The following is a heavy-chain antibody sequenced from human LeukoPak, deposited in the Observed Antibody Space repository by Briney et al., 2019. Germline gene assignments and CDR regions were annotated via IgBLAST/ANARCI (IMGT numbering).Heavy chain of an antibody. Sequence: PGGSLRLSCAASGFTFSDYYMSWIRQAPGKGLEWVSYISSSGSTMFYEDSVKGRFTISRDNSKNTLYLQMNSLRAEDTAVYYCARRLIRYCSGGSCYSVWGQGTLVTVSS. D-gene: IGHD2-15*01. V-gene: IGHV3-11*04. CDR2: ISSSGSTM. CDR1: GFTFSDYY. J-gene: IGHJ4*02. CDR3: ARRLIRYCSGGSCYSV.